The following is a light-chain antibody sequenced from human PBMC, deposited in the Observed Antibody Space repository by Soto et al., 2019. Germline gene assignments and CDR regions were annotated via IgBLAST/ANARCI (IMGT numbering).Light chain of an antibody. V-gene: IGKV3-15*01. CDR1: QSVSSN. CDR2: GAS. CDR3: QQYNIWPLT. Sequence: EIVMTQSPATLSVSPGERATLSCRASQSVSSNLAWYQQKPGQAPRLVIYGASTRATGMPARFSGSGSGTEFTLTISSLQYEDFAVYYCQQYNIWPLTFGGGTKVEIK. J-gene: IGKJ4*01.